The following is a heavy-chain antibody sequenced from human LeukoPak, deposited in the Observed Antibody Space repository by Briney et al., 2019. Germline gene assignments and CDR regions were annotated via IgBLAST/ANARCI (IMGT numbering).Heavy chain of an antibody. CDR2: ISGSGGST. CDR3: AKIHSSSGVDFDY. Sequence: GGSLRLSCAASGFTFSSYAMSWVRQAPGKGLEWVSAISGSGGSTYYADSVKGRVTISRDNSKNMLYLQMNSLRAEDTAVYYCAKIHSSSGVDFDYWGQGTLVTVSS. CDR1: GFTFSSYA. V-gene: IGHV3-23*01. J-gene: IGHJ4*02. D-gene: IGHD6-6*01.